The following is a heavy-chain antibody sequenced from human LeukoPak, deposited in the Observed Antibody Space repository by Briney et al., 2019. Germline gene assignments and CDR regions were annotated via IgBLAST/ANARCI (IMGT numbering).Heavy chain of an antibody. V-gene: IGHV4-59*12. D-gene: IGHD6-6*01. CDR1: GGSTSSYY. Sequence: SETLSLTCTVSGGSTSSYYWSWIRQPPGKGLEWIGYIYYSGSTNYNPSLKSRLTISIDTSKNQFSLKLNSVTAADTAVYYCARGPSLGAFDIWGQGTMVTISS. CDR2: IYYSGST. CDR3: ARGPSLGAFDI. J-gene: IGHJ3*02.